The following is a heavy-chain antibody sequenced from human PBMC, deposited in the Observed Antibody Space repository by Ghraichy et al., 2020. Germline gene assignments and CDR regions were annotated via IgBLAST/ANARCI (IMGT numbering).Heavy chain of an antibody. CDR1: GFTFSIHA. D-gene: IGHD2-21*02. V-gene: IGHV3-30-3*01. CDR2: IIYDGSNK. CDR3: ARSGSYCDDCWDYFDY. Sequence: GGSLRLSCAASGFTFSIHAMHWVRQAPGKGLEWVALIIYDGSNKYYADSVKGRFTISRDNSKNTVYLQVNNLRDEDTAVYYCARSGSYCDDCWDYFDYWGQGSLVTVSS. J-gene: IGHJ4*02.